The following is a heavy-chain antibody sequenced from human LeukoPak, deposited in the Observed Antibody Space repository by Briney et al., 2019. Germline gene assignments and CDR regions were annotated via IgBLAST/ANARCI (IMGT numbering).Heavy chain of an antibody. D-gene: IGHD6-19*01. Sequence: GGSLRLSCAASGFTVSFDYMSWVRQAPGKGLEWTSVIYSGGSTYYADSVKGRFTISRDDSKNTLYLQMNSLRAEDTAIYYCARAQWRTYSYYYMDVWGKGTTVTVSS. J-gene: IGHJ6*03. CDR3: ARAQWRTYSYYYMDV. V-gene: IGHV3-53*01. CDR1: GFTVSFDY. CDR2: IYSGGST.